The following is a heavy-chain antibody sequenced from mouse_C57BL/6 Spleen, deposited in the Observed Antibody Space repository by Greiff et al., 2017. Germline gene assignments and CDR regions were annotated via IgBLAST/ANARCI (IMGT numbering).Heavy chain of an antibody. D-gene: IGHD1-1*01. Sequence: EVKLMESGGGLVKPGGSLKLSCAASGFTFSDYGMHWVRQAPEKGLEWVAYISSGSSTIYYADTVKGRFTISRDNAKNTLFLQMTSLRSEDTAMYYCAKGSSDAMDYWGQGTSVTVSS. CDR1: GFTFSDYG. J-gene: IGHJ4*01. CDR2: ISSGSSTI. CDR3: AKGSSDAMDY. V-gene: IGHV5-17*01.